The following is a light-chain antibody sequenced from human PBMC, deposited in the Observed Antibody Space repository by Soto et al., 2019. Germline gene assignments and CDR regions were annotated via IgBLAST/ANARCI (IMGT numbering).Light chain of an antibody. V-gene: IGKV3-15*01. CDR1: QSVSSN. CDR2: SAS. J-gene: IGKJ1*01. Sequence: IVMTQSPATLSVSPGERATLSCRASQSVSSNLAWYQQKPGQAPRLLIYSASTRATGIPARFSGSGSGTEFTLTISSLQSEDFAVYYCQQYNDWRTFGQGTKVEIK. CDR3: QQYNDWRT.